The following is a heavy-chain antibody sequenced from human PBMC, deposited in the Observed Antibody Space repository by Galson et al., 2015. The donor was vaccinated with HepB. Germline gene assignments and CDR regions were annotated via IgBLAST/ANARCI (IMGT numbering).Heavy chain of an antibody. D-gene: IGHD3-16*01. J-gene: IGHJ6*03. CDR1: GYSFTTHW. CDR2: IFPGDSDT. CDR3: ARLGGGMTTSLYYYYYMDV. Sequence: QSGAEVKKPGESLKISCKASGYSFTTHWIGWVRQMPGKGLEWMGIIFPGDSDTRYSPSFQGQVTMSVDKPISTAYLQWSSLKAADTAMYYCARLGGGMTTSLYYYYYMDVWGQGTTVTVSS. V-gene: IGHV5-51*04.